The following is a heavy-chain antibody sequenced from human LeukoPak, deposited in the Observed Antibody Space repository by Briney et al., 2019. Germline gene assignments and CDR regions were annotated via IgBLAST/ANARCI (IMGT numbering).Heavy chain of an antibody. CDR2: INHSGST. CDR3: ALLWFGDDY. CDR1: GGSISSYSYY. Sequence: SETLSLTCTVSGGSISSYSYYWCWIRQPPGKGLEWIGEINHSGSTNYNPSLKSRVTISVDTSKNQFSLKLSSVTAADTAVYYCALLWFGDDYWGQGTLVTVSS. J-gene: IGHJ4*02. V-gene: IGHV4-39*07. D-gene: IGHD3-10*01.